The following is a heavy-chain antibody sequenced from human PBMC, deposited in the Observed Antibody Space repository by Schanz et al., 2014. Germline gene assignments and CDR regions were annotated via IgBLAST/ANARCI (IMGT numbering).Heavy chain of an antibody. D-gene: IGHD3-10*01. CDR1: GITFSSHS. V-gene: IGHV3-48*01. Sequence: EVHLVESGGGLVQPGGSLRLSCAASGITFSSHSFNWVRQAPGKGLEWISYITYNGGTIYYADSVKGRFTISRDNAKNSLYLQMNSLRAEDTAVYDCAKGRFGELSAFDIWGQGTMVTVSS. CDR3: AKGRFGELSAFDI. J-gene: IGHJ3*02. CDR2: ITYNGGTI.